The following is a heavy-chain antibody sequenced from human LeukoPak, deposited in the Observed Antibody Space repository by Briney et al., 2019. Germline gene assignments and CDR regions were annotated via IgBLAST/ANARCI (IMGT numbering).Heavy chain of an antibody. D-gene: IGHD5-18*01. CDR2: IYYSGST. V-gene: IGHV4-59*01. CDR1: GGSISSYY. CDR3: ARDGYSYGPPAY. J-gene: IGHJ4*02. Sequence: SETLSLTCTVSGGSISSYYWSWIRQPPGKGLEWIGYIYYSGSTNYNPSLKSRVTISVDTSKNQISLKLSSVTAADTAVYYCARDGYSYGPPAYWGQGTLVTVSS.